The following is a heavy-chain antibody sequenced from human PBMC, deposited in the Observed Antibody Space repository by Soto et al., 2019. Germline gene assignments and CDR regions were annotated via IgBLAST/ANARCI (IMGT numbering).Heavy chain of an antibody. CDR1: GFSLSSPAVG. CDR3: AHGSGWLSDY. Sequence: QITLKESGPTLVKPTQTLTLTCTFSGFSLSSPAVGVNWIRQPPGKALEWLALIYWDDDKQYSPSLRSRLIITKDTSKNQVVLTMTNMDPVDTATYYCAHGSGWLSDYWGQGTLVTVSS. V-gene: IGHV2-5*02. D-gene: IGHD6-19*01. CDR2: IYWDDDK. J-gene: IGHJ4*02.